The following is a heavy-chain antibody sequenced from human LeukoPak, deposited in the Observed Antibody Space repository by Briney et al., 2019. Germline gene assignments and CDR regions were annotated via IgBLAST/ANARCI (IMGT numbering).Heavy chain of an antibody. D-gene: IGHD6-13*01. V-gene: IGHV1-2*04. Sequence: ASVNVSCKASGYTSTAYYMHWVRHPPGQGREWIGWINPNSGGTNYAQKFQGWVTMTRDTSISTAYMELSRLRSDDTAVYYCARSGVSSWYWGQGTLVTVSS. CDR1: GYTSTAYY. J-gene: IGHJ4*02. CDR2: INPNSGGT. CDR3: ARSGVSSWY.